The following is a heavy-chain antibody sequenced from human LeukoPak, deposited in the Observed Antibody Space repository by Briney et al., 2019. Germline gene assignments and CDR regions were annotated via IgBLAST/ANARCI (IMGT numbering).Heavy chain of an antibody. J-gene: IGHJ3*02. CDR2: ISSSSSYT. V-gene: IGHV3-21*01. CDR1: GFTFSSYS. CDR3: ARDRRWLPI. Sequence: PGRSLRLSCAASGFTFSSYSMNWVRQAPGKGLEWVSSISSSSSYTYYADSVKGRSTISRDNAKNSLYLQMNSLRAEDTAVYYCARDRRWLPIWGQGTMVTVSS. D-gene: IGHD5-18*01.